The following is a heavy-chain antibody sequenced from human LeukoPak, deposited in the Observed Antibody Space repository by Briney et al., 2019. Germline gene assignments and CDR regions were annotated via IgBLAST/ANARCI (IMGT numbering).Heavy chain of an antibody. CDR3: ARVAFYYDSGSYFDY. CDR2: INHSGST. V-gene: IGHV4-34*01. D-gene: IGHD3-10*01. CDR1: GGSFSGYY. J-gene: IGHJ4*02. Sequence: PSETLSLTCAVYGGSFSGYYWSWIRQPPGKGLEWIGEINHSGSTNYNPSLKSRLTISVDTSKTQFSLRLSSVTAADTAVYYCARVAFYYDSGSYFDYWGQGALVSVSS.